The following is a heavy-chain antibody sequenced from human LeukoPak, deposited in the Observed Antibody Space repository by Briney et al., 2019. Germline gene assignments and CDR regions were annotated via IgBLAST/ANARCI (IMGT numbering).Heavy chain of an antibody. CDR1: GFTFSTYW. CDR3: ARAHGKYYYDSSGYPDAFDI. D-gene: IGHD3-22*01. J-gene: IGHJ3*02. CDR2: INTDGSST. Sequence: GGSLRLSCAASGFTFSTYWMHWVRQAPGKGLVWVSRINTDGSSTSYADSVKGRFTISRDNAKNTLYLQMNSLRAEDTAVYYCARAHGKYYYDSSGYPDAFDIWGQGTMVTVSS. V-gene: IGHV3-74*01.